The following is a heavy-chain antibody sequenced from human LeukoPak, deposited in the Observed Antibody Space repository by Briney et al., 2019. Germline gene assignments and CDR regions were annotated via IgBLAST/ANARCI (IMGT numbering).Heavy chain of an antibody. J-gene: IGHJ6*04. CDR2: ICYDGSNK. Sequence: GWSLRHSCAATGFIFSSYGRHWLRQAPGKELEWVAVICYDGSNKYYADCVKGRFTISRDNSKNTLYLQMNSLRAEDTAVYYCARDFRVRGVRYYYYYGMDVWGKGTTVSVFS. CDR3: ARDFRVRGVRYYYYYGMDV. V-gene: IGHV3-33*01. D-gene: IGHD3-10*01. CDR1: GFIFSSYG.